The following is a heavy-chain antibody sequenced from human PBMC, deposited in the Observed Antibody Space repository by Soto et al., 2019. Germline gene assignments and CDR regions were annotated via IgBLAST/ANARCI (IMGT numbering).Heavy chain of an antibody. D-gene: IGHD3-9*01. Sequence: EVQLLESGGGLVLPGGSLRLSCAGSGFTPTTTPLSWVRQAPGKGLEWVTTISGTASRTYYVDSVKGRFFISRDNSKNTVTLQMNNLTVDDTAAYYCATSFRYFDNWGQGTRVTVSS. J-gene: IGHJ4*02. CDR3: ATSFRYFDN. CDR2: ISGTASRT. CDR1: GFTPTTTP. V-gene: IGHV3-23*01.